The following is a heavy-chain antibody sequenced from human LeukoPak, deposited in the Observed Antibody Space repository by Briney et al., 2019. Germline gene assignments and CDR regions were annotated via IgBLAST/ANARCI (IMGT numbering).Heavy chain of an antibody. V-gene: IGHV4-39*01. Sequence: PSDTLSLTCTVSGGSISSSSYYWGWIRQPPGKGLEWTGTIYYTGRTYYNPSLESRLTISVDTSKNQFSLKLTSVTAADTAIYYCAQSLGSGNWIGNWFDPWGQGTLVTVSS. CDR2: IYYTGRT. CDR3: AQSLGSGNWIGNWFDP. CDR1: GGSISSSSYY. D-gene: IGHD1-1*01. J-gene: IGHJ5*02.